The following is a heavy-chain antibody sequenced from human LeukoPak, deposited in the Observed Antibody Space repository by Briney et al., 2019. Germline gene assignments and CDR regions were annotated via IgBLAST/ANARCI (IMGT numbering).Heavy chain of an antibody. CDR3: ARGVEYSYGQGGYYFDY. Sequence: ASVKVSCKASGYTFTGYYMHWVRQAPGQGLEWMGWINPNSGGTSYAQKFQGRVTMTRDTSISTAYMELSRLRSDDTAVYYCARGVEYSYGQGGYYFDYWGQGTLVTVSS. D-gene: IGHD5-18*01. CDR2: INPNSGGT. V-gene: IGHV1-2*02. J-gene: IGHJ4*02. CDR1: GYTFTGYY.